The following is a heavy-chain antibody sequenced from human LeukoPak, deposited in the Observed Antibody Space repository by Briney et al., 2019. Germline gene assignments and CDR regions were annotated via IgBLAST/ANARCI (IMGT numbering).Heavy chain of an antibody. CDR2: IWYDGGNK. CDR3: AKGADDSGSSSDVFGI. CDR1: GFTFSSYD. V-gene: IGHV3-33*06. Sequence: PGGSLKLSCAASGFTFSSYDMHWVRQAPGKGLEWVAIIWYDGGNKYYADSVKGRFTISRENSKNTLYLQMNSLRAEDRAVYYCAKGADDSGSSSDVFGIWGQGTMVTVSS. D-gene: IGHD1-26*01. J-gene: IGHJ3*02.